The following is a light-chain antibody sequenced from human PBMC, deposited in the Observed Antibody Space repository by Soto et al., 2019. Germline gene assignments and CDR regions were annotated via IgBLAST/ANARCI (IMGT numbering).Light chain of an antibody. J-gene: IGKJ1*01. Sequence: DVQMTQSPSTLAASVGDRVTITCLASENIKNWLAWYQQTPGKAPKVLISDASRLETGVPSRFSGSGYGTDFTLTITSLQTDDFGTYHCQQYDVHPKTFGQGTKVEVK. CDR2: DAS. V-gene: IGKV1-5*01. CDR1: ENIKNW. CDR3: QQYDVHPKT.